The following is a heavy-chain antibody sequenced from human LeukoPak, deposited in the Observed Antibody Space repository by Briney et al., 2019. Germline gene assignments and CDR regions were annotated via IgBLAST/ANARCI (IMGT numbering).Heavy chain of an antibody. D-gene: IGHD3-10*01. CDR1: GFTFSSYG. V-gene: IGHV3-30*18. CDR2: ISYDGSNK. Sequence: GRSLRLSCAASGFTFSSYGMHWVRQAPGKGLEWVAVISYDGSNKYYADSVKGRFTISRDNSKNTLYLQMNSLRAEDTAVYYCAKEGYYGSGSEYYYYYGMVVWGKGTTVTVSS. CDR3: AKEGYYGSGSEYYYYYGMVV. J-gene: IGHJ6*04.